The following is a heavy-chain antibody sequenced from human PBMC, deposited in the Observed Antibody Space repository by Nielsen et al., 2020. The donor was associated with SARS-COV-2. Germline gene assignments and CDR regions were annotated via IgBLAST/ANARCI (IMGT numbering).Heavy chain of an antibody. Sequence: SETLSLTCAVYGGSFSGYYWSWIRQPPGKGLEWIGEINHSGSTNYNPSLKSRVTIPVDTSKNQFSLKLSSVTAADTAVYCCARGGARWWGYGMDVWGQGTTVTVSS. CDR1: GGSFSGYY. D-gene: IGHD2-15*01. V-gene: IGHV4-34*01. J-gene: IGHJ6*02. CDR2: INHSGST. CDR3: ARGGARWWGYGMDV.